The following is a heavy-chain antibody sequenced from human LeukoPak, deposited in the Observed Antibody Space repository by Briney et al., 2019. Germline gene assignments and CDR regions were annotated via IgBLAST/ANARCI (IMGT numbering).Heavy chain of an antibody. CDR2: IYYSGST. V-gene: IGHV4-59*01. Sequence: SETLSLTCTVSGGSISNYYWSWIRQPPGKGLEWIGYIYYSGSTNYNPSLKSRVTISVDTSKNQFSLKLTSVTAADTAAYYCARVEEGYGSGRRENYYYYYMDVWGKGTTVTISS. J-gene: IGHJ6*03. CDR1: GGSISNYY. D-gene: IGHD3-10*01. CDR3: ARVEEGYGSGRRENYYYYYMDV.